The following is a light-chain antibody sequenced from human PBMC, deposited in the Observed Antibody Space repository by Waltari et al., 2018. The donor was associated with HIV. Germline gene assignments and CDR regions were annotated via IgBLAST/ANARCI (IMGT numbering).Light chain of an antibody. CDR1: LDVLYSSNHKNY. CDR3: QQYYSTPYT. V-gene: IGKV4-1*01. CDR2: WAS. Sequence: DIVMTQSPDDLTGSLGERVTINCKSSLDVLYSSNHKNYLAWYQQKPGQPPKLLIYWASPRESGVPDRFSGSGSGTDFTLTISSLQAEDVAVYYCQQYYSTPYTFGQGTKLKI. J-gene: IGKJ2*01.